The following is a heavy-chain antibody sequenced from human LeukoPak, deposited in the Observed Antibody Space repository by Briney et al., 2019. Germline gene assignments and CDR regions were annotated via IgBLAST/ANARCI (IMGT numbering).Heavy chain of an antibody. Sequence: GGSLRLSCAASGFTFSSYGMHWVRQAPGKGLEWVAFIRYDGSNKYYADSVKGRFTISRDNSKNTLYLQMNSLRAEDTAVYYCARDQRGYYYMDVWGKGTTVTVSS. CDR1: GFTFSSYG. D-gene: IGHD6-25*01. V-gene: IGHV3-30*02. J-gene: IGHJ6*03. CDR3: ARDQRGYYYMDV. CDR2: IRYDGSNK.